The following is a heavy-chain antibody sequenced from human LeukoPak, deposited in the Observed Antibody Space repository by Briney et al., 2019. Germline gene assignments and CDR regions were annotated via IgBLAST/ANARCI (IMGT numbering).Heavy chain of an antibody. CDR3: AKSRREVTQYTSFDF. V-gene: IGHV3-23*01. J-gene: IGHJ4*02. CDR2: ISGSGGRT. Sequence: GGSLRLSCAASGFTFSSYAMSWVRQAPGKGLEWVSAISGSGGRTYYADSVKGRFTISRDISKNTLYLQMNSLRAEDTDVYYCAKSRREVTQYTSFDFWGQGTLVTVSS. CDR1: GFTFSSYA. D-gene: IGHD2-2*02.